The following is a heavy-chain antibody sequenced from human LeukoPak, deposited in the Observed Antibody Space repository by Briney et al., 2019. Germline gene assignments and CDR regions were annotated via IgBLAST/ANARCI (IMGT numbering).Heavy chain of an antibody. CDR1: GYTFTNYY. CDR3: ARGGSSLPFDY. CDR2: INPSGGST. J-gene: IGHJ4*02. D-gene: IGHD2-15*01. V-gene: IGHV1-46*01. Sequence: GASVKVSCKASGYTFTNYYIHWVRQAPGQGLEWVGIINPSGGSTSYAQKFQDRITMTRDTSTSIVYMNLSSLRSEDTAVYYCARGGSSLPFDYWGQGTLVTVSS.